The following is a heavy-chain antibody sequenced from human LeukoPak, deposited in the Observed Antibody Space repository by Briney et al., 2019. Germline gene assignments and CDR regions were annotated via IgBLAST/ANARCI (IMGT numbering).Heavy chain of an antibody. J-gene: IGHJ4*02. V-gene: IGHV3-7*01. Sequence: GGSLRLSCAASGFTFSSYWMSWVRQAPGKGLEWVANIKQDGSEKYYVDSVKGRFTISRDNAKNSLYLQMNSLRAEDTAVYYCARDGVVPAAMFHYWGQGTLVTVSS. D-gene: IGHD2-2*01. CDR1: GFTFSSYW. CDR2: IKQDGSEK. CDR3: ARDGVVPAAMFHY.